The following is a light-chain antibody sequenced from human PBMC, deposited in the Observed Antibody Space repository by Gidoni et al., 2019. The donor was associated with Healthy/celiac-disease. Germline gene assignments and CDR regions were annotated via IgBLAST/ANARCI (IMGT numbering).Light chain of an antibody. V-gene: IGLV2-11*02. CDR3: CSYAGSYTLV. J-gene: IGLJ2*01. CDR2: DVS. CDR1: SSDVGGYTY. Sequence: QSALTQPRSVSGAPGQAVTISCTGTSSDVGGYTYVSWYQQHPGKAPKLMISDVSRRPSGVPDRFSGSKSGNTASLTISGLQAEDEADYSCCSYAGSYTLVFGGGTTLTVL.